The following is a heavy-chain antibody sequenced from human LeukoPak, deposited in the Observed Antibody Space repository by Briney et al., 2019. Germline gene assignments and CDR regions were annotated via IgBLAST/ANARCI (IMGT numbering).Heavy chain of an antibody. J-gene: IGHJ4*02. CDR1: GYTFTGYY. CDR3: ARGPFHDYGDYVWGGAGPYYFDY. D-gene: IGHD4-17*01. Sequence: ASVKVSCKASGYTFTGYYMHWVRQAPGQGLEWMGWINPSSGGTNYAQKFQGRVTMTRDTSISTAYMELSSLRSEDTAVYYCARGPFHDYGDYVWGGAGPYYFDYWGQGTLVTVSS. V-gene: IGHV1-2*02. CDR2: INPSSGGT.